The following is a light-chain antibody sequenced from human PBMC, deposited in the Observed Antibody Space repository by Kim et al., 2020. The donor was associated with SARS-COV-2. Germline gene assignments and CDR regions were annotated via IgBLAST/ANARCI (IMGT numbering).Light chain of an antibody. Sequence: SVGDRVNITCRASQSISSYLNWYQQKPGKAPKLLIYAASSLQSGVPSRFSGSGSGTDFTLTISSLQPEDFATYYCQQSYSTPPVTFGPGTKVDIK. J-gene: IGKJ3*01. CDR1: QSISSY. V-gene: IGKV1-39*01. CDR2: AAS. CDR3: QQSYSTPPVT.